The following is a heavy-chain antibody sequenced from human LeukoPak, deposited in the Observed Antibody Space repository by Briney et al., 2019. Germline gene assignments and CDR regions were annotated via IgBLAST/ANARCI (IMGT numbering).Heavy chain of an antibody. CDR1: GFTFSSYW. CDR2: IKQDGSEK. J-gene: IGHJ6*03. Sequence: HPGGSLRLSCAASGFTFSSYWMSWVRQAPGKGLEWVANIKQDGSEKYYVGSVKGRFTISRDNAKNSLYLQMNSLRAEDTAVYYCARAGAAAGYYYYYMDVWGKGTTVTVSS. V-gene: IGHV3-7*01. CDR3: ARAGAAAGYYYYYMDV. D-gene: IGHD6-13*01.